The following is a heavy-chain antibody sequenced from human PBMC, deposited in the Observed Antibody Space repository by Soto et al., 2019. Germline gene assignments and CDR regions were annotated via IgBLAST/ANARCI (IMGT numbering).Heavy chain of an antibody. Sequence: QVHLVESGGGEVQPGRSLRLSCAASEFTFSNYGMHWVRQAPGKGLEWVTYISYDGSNKYYADSVKGRFAISRDNSKQTLYLQMDNLRAEDTAVYYCATEWPDAGEVIPAPEVRRWFFDSGGQGTLVTVSS. CDR1: EFTFSNYG. CDR3: ATEWPDAGEVIPAPEVRRWFFDS. V-gene: IGHV3-30*03. D-gene: IGHD2-2*01. J-gene: IGHJ4*02. CDR2: ISYDGSNK.